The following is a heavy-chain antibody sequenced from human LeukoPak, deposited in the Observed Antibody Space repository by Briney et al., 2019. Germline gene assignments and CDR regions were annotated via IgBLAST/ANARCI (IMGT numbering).Heavy chain of an antibody. Sequence: SQTLSLTCAISGDSVSSNSAAWNWIRQSPSRGLEWLGRTYYRSKWYNDYAVSVKSRITINPDTSKNQFSLQLNSVTPEDTAVYYCARVRGYSYGYYYYYYTDVWGKGTTVTVSS. CDR2: TYYRSKWYN. J-gene: IGHJ6*03. D-gene: IGHD5-18*01. V-gene: IGHV6-1*01. CDR1: GDSVSSNSAA. CDR3: ARVRGYSYGYYYYYYTDV.